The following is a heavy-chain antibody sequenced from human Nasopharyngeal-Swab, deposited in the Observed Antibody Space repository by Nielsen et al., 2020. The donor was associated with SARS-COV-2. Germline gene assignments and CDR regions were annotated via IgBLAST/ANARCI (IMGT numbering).Heavy chain of an antibody. CDR1: GYTFTGYY. Sequence: GESLKISCKASGYTFTGYYMHWVRQAPGQGLEWMGRINPNSGGTNYAQKFQGRVTMTRDTSISTAYMELSRLRSDDTAVYYCASTDTAMERSPFDPWGQGTLVTVSS. D-gene: IGHD5-18*01. V-gene: IGHV1-2*06. J-gene: IGHJ5*02. CDR2: INPNSGGT. CDR3: ASTDTAMERSPFDP.